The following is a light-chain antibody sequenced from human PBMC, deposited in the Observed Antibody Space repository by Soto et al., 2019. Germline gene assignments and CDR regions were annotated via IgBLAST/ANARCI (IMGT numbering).Light chain of an antibody. V-gene: IGLV2-8*01. CDR3: SAYAGSNNRVV. CDR2: EVS. J-gene: IGLJ2*01. Sequence: QSALTQPPSASGSPGQSVTISCTGTSSDVGGYNYVSWYQQHPGKAPKLMIYEVSERPSGVPDRFSGSKSGNTASLTVSGLQAADEADYYCSAYAGSNNRVVFGGGTQLTVL. CDR1: SSDVGGYNY.